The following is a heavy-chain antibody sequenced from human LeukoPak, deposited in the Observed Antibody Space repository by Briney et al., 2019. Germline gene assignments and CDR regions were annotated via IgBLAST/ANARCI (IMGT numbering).Heavy chain of an antibody. D-gene: IGHD6-6*01. CDR2: IYYTGST. J-gene: IGHJ4*02. CDR1: GGSISSYY. Sequence: SETLSLTCTVSGGSISSYYWSWIRQPPGKGLEWIGYIYYTGSTNYNPSLTSRVNISVDTSKNQFSLNLTSVTAADTAVYYCARWGSIAVARFNYWGQGTLVTVSS. V-gene: IGHV4-59*01. CDR3: ARWGSIAVARFNY.